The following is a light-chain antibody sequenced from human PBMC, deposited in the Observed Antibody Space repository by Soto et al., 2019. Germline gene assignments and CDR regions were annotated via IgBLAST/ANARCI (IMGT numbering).Light chain of an antibody. V-gene: IGLV2-18*02. CDR2: EVS. CDR1: SSDVGSYNR. Sequence: QSALTQPPSVSGSPGQSVTISCTGTSSDVGSYNRVSWYQQPPGTAPKLMIYEVSNRPSGVPDRFSGSKSGNTASLTISGLQAEDEADYYCSSYTSTRTYVFGTGTKLTVL. J-gene: IGLJ1*01. CDR3: SSYTSTRTYV.